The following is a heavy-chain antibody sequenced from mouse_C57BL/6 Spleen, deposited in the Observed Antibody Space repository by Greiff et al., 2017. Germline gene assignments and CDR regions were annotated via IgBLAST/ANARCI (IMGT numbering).Heavy chain of an antibody. Sequence: EVKVVESGGGLVKPGGSLKLSCAASGFTFSDYGMHWVRQAPEKGLEWVAYISSGSSTIYYADTVKGRFTISRDNAKNTLFLQMTSLRSEDTAMYYCARALWLLNYFDYWGQGTTLTVSS. CDR1: GFTFSDYG. J-gene: IGHJ2*01. CDR3: ARALWLLNYFDY. D-gene: IGHD2-2*01. V-gene: IGHV5-17*01. CDR2: ISSGSSTI.